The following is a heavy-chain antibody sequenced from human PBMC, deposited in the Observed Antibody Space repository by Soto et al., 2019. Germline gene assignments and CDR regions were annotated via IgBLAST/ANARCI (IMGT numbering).Heavy chain of an antibody. Sequence: PSETLSRTCIVSGNPRSSFYWSWMRQPQGKELEWNGYISYSGRTNYKPSLRIRVTISLDTSKKWACLKVNTVSAADTAVYHCVYDWSADGICYYWGQGTLVTVSS. CDR1: GNPRSSFY. D-gene: IGHD1-20*01. J-gene: IGHJ4*02. CDR2: ISYSGRT. V-gene: IGHV4-59*01. CDR3: VYDWSADGICYY.